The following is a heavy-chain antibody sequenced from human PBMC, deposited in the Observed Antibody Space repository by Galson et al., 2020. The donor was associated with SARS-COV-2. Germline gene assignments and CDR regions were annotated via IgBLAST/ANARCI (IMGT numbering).Heavy chain of an antibody. V-gene: IGHV6-1*01. CDR1: GDSVSSNTA. CDR2: TFYTSKWNY. CDR3: ARLNWGLRAFDV. Sequence: SQTLSLTCGISGDSVSSNTAWNWIRLSSSRGLAWLGRTFYTSKWNYDYAASVRSRVSINPDTSKNQFSLQLHSVTPEDTAVYYCARLNWGLRAFDVWGQETVVIVSS. D-gene: IGHD7-27*01. J-gene: IGHJ3*01.